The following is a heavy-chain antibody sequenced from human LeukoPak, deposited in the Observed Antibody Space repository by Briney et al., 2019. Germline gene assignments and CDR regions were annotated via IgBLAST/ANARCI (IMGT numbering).Heavy chain of an antibody. D-gene: IGHD3-3*01. Sequence: SETLSLTCAVYGGSFSGYYWSWIRQPPGKGLEWIGEINHSGSTNYNPSLKSRVTTSVDTSKNQFSLKLSSVTAADTAVYYCTTGSVRNYDFWSGYYTRLDYWGQGTLVTVSS. CDR1: GGSFSGYY. CDR3: TTGSVRNYDFWSGYYTRLDY. J-gene: IGHJ4*02. CDR2: INHSGST. V-gene: IGHV4-34*01.